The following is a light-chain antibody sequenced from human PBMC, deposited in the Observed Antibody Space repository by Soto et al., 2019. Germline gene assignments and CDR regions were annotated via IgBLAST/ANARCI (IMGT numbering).Light chain of an antibody. CDR3: KEYNSYTGT. J-gene: IGKJ1*01. CDR1: RSVDLW. CDR2: DAS. V-gene: IGKV1-5*01. Sequence: IRMTQSPSTLSAFVGDRVTITCRASRSVDLWLAWYQQKPGKAPKLLIYDASSLQSGVPSRFSGSGSGTEFTLTIRSLQPDDFGTYYCKEYNSYTGTFGPGTKVDNK.